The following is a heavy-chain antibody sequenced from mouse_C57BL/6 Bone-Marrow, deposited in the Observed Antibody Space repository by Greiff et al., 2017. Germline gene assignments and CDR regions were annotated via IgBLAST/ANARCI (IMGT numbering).Heavy chain of an antibody. V-gene: IGHV1-81*01. J-gene: IGHJ3*01. D-gene: IGHD2-1*01. Sequence: VQRVESGAELARPGASVKLSCKASGYTFTSYGISWVKQRTGQGLEWIGEISPRSGNTYYNEKFKGKATLTADKSSSTAYMELRSLTSEDSAVYFCATRYYGNYGGFAYWGQGTLVTVSA. CDR3: ATRYYGNYGGFAY. CDR1: GYTFTSYG. CDR2: ISPRSGNT.